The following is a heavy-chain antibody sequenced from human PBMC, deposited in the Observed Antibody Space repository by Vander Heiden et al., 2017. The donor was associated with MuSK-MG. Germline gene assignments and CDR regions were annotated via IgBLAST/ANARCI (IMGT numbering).Heavy chain of an antibody. CDR3: SRTRGVDWFDF. Sequence: VQLVQSGAEVKKPGTTVEISCRVSGYTFSDRYIHWVKQAPGKGLDWVGLVDPEDGVTFYAQKFQGRVTITADRSTDTVYMKLSSLRSEDTAMYYCSRTRGVDWFDFWGQGTLVNVSS. D-gene: IGHD2-15*01. CDR1: GYTFSDRY. CDR2: VDPEDGVT. V-gene: IGHV1-69-2*01. J-gene: IGHJ5*01.